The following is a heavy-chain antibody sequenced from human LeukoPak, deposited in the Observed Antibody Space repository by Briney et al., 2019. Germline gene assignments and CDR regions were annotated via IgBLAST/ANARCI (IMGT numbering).Heavy chain of an antibody. Sequence: PGRSLRLSCAASGFAFSSYGMHWVRQAPGKGLEWVAVIWYDGSNKYYADSVKGRFTISRDNSKNTLYLQMNSLRAEDTAVYYCARDLKRTTTYYDSSGYIDYWGRGTLVTVSS. CDR1: GFAFSSYG. V-gene: IGHV3-33*01. J-gene: IGHJ4*02. CDR2: IWYDGSNK. CDR3: ARDLKRTTTYYDSSGYIDY. D-gene: IGHD3-22*01.